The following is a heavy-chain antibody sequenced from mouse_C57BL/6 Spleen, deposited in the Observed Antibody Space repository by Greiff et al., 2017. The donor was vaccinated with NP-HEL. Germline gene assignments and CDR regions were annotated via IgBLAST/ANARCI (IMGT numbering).Heavy chain of an antibody. D-gene: IGHD2-3*01. V-gene: IGHV1-39*01. CDR3: AMIYDGYYQFAY. Sequence: EVKLMESGPELVKPGASVKISCKASGYSFTDYNMNWVKQSNGKSLEWIGVINPNYGTTSSNQKFKGKATLTVDQSSSTAYMQLNSLTSEDSAVYYCAMIYDGYYQFAYWGQGTLVTVSA. CDR1: GYSFTDYN. J-gene: IGHJ3*01. CDR2: INPNYGTT.